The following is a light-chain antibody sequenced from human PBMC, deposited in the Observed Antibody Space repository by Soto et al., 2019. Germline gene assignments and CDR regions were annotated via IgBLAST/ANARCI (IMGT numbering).Light chain of an antibody. J-gene: IGKJ3*01. CDR1: QSVSSN. CDR3: QQYNDWPPGT. CDR2: GAS. Sequence: EIVMTQSPATLSVSPGERATLSCRASQSVSSNLAWYQQKPGQAPRLLIYGASTRANGIPARFSGGGSGTAFTISISSLQSADFAVYYCQQYNDWPPGTFGPGTKVDIK. V-gene: IGKV3-15*01.